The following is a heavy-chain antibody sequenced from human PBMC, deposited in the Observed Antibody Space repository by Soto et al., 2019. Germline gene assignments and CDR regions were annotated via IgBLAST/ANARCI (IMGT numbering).Heavy chain of an antibody. CDR2: INYSGIT. CDR3: ARDRIAGRGLWAFDI. CDR1: GDSISPFY. J-gene: IGHJ3*02. D-gene: IGHD6-13*01. Sequence: SETLSLTCTVSGDSISPFYWSWIRQPPGKGLEWIGYINYSGITKYNPSLRSRVTISVDTSKNQFSLNLSSVTAADTAVYYCARDRIAGRGLWAFDIWGQGTMVTVSS. V-gene: IGHV4-59*12.